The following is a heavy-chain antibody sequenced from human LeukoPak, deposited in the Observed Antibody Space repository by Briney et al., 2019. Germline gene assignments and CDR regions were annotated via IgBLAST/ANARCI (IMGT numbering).Heavy chain of an antibody. CDR1: GGSISSYD. CDR2: IYYSGIT. D-gene: IGHD6-6*01. CDR3: ARFRLDGIAAPN. V-gene: IGHV4-59*01. Sequence: SETLSLTCTVSGGSISSYDWSWIRQPPGKGLEWIGYIYYSGITNYNPSLKRRVTISVDTSKNQFSLKLSSVTAADTAVYYCARFRLDGIAAPNWGQRTLATVSS. J-gene: IGHJ4*02.